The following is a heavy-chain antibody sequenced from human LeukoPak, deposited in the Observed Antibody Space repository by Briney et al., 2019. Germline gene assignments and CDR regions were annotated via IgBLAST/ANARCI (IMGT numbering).Heavy chain of an antibody. V-gene: IGHV7-4-1*02. Sequence: ASVKVSFKASGYSFTSYAMNWVRQAPGQGREWMGWINTNTGNPTYAQGFTGRCVFSLDTSVSTAYLQISSLKAEDTAVYSCARVAEYSSGWYDPFDYWGQGTLVTVSS. CDR3: ARVAEYSSGWYDPFDY. J-gene: IGHJ4*02. CDR2: INTNTGNP. CDR1: GYSFTSYA. D-gene: IGHD6-19*01.